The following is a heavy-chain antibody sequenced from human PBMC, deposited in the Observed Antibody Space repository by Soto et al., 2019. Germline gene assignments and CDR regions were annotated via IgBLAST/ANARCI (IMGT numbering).Heavy chain of an antibody. Sequence: SVKVSCKASGGTFSSYAISWVRQAPGQGLEWMGGIIPIFGIANYAQKFQGRVTITADESTSTAYMELSSLRSEDTAVYYCARDQGATIAFDIWGQGTMVTVSS. J-gene: IGHJ3*02. CDR1: GGTFSSYA. CDR2: IIPIFGIA. V-gene: IGHV1-69*13. D-gene: IGHD1-26*01. CDR3: ARDQGATIAFDI.